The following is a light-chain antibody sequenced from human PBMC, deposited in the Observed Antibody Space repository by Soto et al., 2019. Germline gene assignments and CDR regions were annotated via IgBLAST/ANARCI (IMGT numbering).Light chain of an antibody. V-gene: IGLV2-14*01. CDR1: NTDVGGYNY. J-gene: IGLJ6*01. Sequence: LTQPASVSGSPGQSITVSCTGTNTDVGGYNYVSWYQHRPGKAPRLMIYEVRNRLSGVSNRFSGSKSGNTASLTISGLQSEDEADYYCTSYTPTGALVFGSGTKVTVL. CDR3: TSYTPTGALV. CDR2: EVR.